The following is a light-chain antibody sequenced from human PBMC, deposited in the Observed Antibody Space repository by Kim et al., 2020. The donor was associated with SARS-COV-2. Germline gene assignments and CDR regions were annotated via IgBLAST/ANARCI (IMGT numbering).Light chain of an antibody. Sequence: QSVLTQPPSVSGAPGQRVTIPCTGSSSNIGAGYDVHWYQQLPGTAPKLLIYGNSNRPSGVPDRFSGSKSGTSASLAITGLQAEDEGDYYCQSYDSSLSGSVFGGGTQLTVL. CDR3: QSYDSSLSGSV. V-gene: IGLV1-40*01. J-gene: IGLJ2*01. CDR2: GNS. CDR1: SSNIGAGYD.